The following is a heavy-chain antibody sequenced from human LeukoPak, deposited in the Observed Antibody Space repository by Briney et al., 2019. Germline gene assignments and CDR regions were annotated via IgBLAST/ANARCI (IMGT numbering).Heavy chain of an antibody. CDR1: GLIFSSYG. D-gene: IGHD3-10*01. Sequence: PRGSLRLSCAASGLIFSSYGMSWVRQAPGKGLEWVSVISDNGGITYYADSVKGRFTISRDDSRNTVYLQMNSLRAEDTAVYYCAKDGHGSRSYYGYYFDYWGQGTLVTVSS. V-gene: IGHV3-23*01. J-gene: IGHJ4*02. CDR3: AKDGHGSRSYYGYYFDY. CDR2: ISDNGGIT.